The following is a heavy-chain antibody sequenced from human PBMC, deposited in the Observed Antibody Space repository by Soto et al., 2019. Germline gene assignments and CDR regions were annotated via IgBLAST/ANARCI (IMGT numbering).Heavy chain of an antibody. Sequence: PSETLSLTCTVSGGTISSGDYYWSWIRQPPGKGLEWIGYIYYSGSTNYNPSLKSRVTISVDTSKNQFSLKLSSVTAADTAVYYCARVWGGAFDIWGQGTMVTVS. CDR3: ARVWGGAFDI. CDR1: GGTISSGDYY. V-gene: IGHV4-61*08. D-gene: IGHD3-10*01. J-gene: IGHJ3*02. CDR2: IYYSGST.